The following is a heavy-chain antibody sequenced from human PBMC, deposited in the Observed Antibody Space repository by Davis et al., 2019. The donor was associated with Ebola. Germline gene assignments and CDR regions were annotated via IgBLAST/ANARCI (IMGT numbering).Heavy chain of an antibody. D-gene: IGHD6-19*01. CDR3: ARGGYSSGWYLYYFDY. CDR2: INTNTGNP. CDR1: GYTFTNYA. Sequence: AASVKVSCKASGYTFTNYAMNWVRQAPGQGLEWMGWINTNTGNPTYAQGFTGRFVFSLDASVSTAYLQISSLKAEDTAVYYCARGGYSSGWYLYYFDYWGQGTLVTVSS. J-gene: IGHJ4*02. V-gene: IGHV7-4-1*02.